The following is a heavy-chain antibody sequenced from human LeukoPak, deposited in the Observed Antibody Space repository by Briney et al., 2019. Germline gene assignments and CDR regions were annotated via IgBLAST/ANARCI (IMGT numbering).Heavy chain of an antibody. J-gene: IGHJ4*01. CDR2: VSSDGYST. V-gene: IGHV3-74*01. CDR3: ARGATNTRALDY. CDR1: GFTLRSYW. D-gene: IGHD1/OR15-1a*01. Sequence: GGSLRLFCAASGFTLRSYWMLWVRQAPGKGLVWVSRVSSDGYSTNYADSVKGRFTISRDNTNNTLYLQMNSLRAEDTAVYYCARGATNTRALDYWGQRTLVTVSS.